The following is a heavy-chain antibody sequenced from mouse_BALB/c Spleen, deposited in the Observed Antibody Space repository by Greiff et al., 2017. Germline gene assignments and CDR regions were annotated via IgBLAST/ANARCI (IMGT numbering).Heavy chain of an antibody. CDR3: ARRALDDYDEGFAY. D-gene: IGHD2-4*01. CDR1: GFSLSTSGMG. Sequence: QVTLKESGPGLLQPSQTLSLSCSSSGFSLSTSGMGGSWLRQPSGKGLEWLAHIYWDDGKRYNPSLKSRLTISKDTSSNQVFLKSTSVDTADTATYDCARRALDDYDEGFAYWGQGTLVTVSA. CDR2: IYWDDGK. V-gene: IGHV8-12*01. J-gene: IGHJ3*01.